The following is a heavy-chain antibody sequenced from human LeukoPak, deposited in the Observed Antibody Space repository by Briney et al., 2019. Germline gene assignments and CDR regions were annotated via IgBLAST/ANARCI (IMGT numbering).Heavy chain of an antibody. J-gene: IGHJ4*02. Sequence: SETLSLTCTVSGGSISSSNYYWGWIRQPPGKGLEWIGSIHYSGSTYYNPSLKSRVTISVDTSKNQSSLKLSSVTAADTAVYYCARLHYGSGSYWGQGTLVTVSS. CDR1: GGSISSSNYY. V-gene: IGHV4-39*01. D-gene: IGHD3-10*01. CDR3: ARLHYGSGSY. CDR2: IHYSGST.